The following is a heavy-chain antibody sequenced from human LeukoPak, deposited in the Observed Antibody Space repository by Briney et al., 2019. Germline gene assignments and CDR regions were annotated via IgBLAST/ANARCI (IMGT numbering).Heavy chain of an antibody. CDR1: GFTFSSFS. CDR3: ARDAGTGYFDY. D-gene: IGHD1-1*01. CDR2: ISASSSTM. J-gene: IGHJ4*02. V-gene: IGHV3-48*02. Sequence: PSGGSLRLSCVASGFTFSSFSMNWVRQAPGKGLEWISYISASSSTMYYADSVKGRFTISRDNAKNSLSLQINSLRDEDTAVFYCARDAGTGYFDYWGQGTLVTVSS.